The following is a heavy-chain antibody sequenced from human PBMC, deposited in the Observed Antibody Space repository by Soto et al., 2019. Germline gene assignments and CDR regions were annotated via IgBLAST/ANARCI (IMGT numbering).Heavy chain of an antibody. CDR1: GFSLSTSGVG. Sequence: QITLKESGPPLVKPTQTLTLTCTFSGFSLSTSGVGVGWIRQPPGKALEWLALIYWDDDKRFSPSLKTRLTITKDTSKNQVDLTMTNMDPVDTATYYCAHRGYCSGTSCYHFDYWGQGTLVTVSS. CDR2: IYWDDDK. CDR3: AHRGYCSGTSCYHFDY. D-gene: IGHD2-2*01. V-gene: IGHV2-5*02. J-gene: IGHJ4*02.